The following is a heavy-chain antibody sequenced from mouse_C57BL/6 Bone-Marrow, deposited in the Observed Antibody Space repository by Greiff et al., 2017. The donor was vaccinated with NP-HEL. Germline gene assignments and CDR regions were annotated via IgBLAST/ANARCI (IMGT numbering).Heavy chain of an antibody. D-gene: IGHD1-1*01. CDR1: GYTFTSYW. CDR3: ARPIYYYGSSLAWFAY. CDR2: IHPNSGST. V-gene: IGHV1-64*01. J-gene: IGHJ3*01. Sequence: QVQLQQPGAELVKPGASVKLSCKASGYTFTSYWMHWVKQRPGQGLEWIGMIHPNSGSTNYNEKFKSKATLTVDKSSSTAYMQRSSLTSEDSAVYYCARPIYYYGSSLAWFAYWGQGTLVTVSA.